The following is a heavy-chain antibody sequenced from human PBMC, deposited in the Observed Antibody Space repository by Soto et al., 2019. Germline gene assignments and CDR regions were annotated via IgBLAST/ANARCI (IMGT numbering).Heavy chain of an antibody. D-gene: IGHD1-26*01. CDR1: GFTFSNYG. J-gene: IGHJ4*02. CDR3: AKDTGSTAYLIDY. CDR2: VWYEGSNK. Sequence: GGSLRLSCAASGFTFSNYGMHWVRQAPGRGLDWLAAVWYEGSNKYDADSVEGRFTISRDNSKNTLYLQMNGLRAEDTAVYYCAKDTGSTAYLIDYWGQGTLVTVSS. V-gene: IGHV3-33*06.